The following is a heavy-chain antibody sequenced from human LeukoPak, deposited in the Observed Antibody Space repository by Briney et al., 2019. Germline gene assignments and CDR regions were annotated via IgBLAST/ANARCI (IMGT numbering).Heavy chain of an antibody. CDR1: GYTFTSYG. CDR2: IIPIFGTA. Sequence: SVKVSCXASGYTFTSYGISWVRQARGQGLEWMGGIIPIFGTANYAQKFQGRVTITADESTSTAYMELSSLRSEDTAVYYCASGVDIVAKYWGQGTLVTVSS. CDR3: ASGVDIVAKY. J-gene: IGHJ4*02. D-gene: IGHD5-12*01. V-gene: IGHV1-69*13.